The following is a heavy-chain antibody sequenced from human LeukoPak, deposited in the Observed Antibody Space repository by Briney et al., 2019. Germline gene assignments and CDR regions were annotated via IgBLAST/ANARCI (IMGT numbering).Heavy chain of an antibody. Sequence: GASVKVSCKASGYTFTSYGISWVRQAPGQGLEWMGWISAYSGNTNYAQKPQGRVTMTTDTSTSTAYMELRSLRSDDTAVYYCAREDISTWFDPWGQGTLVTVSS. CDR3: AREDISTWFDP. CDR1: GYTFTSYG. D-gene: IGHD5-12*01. V-gene: IGHV1-18*01. J-gene: IGHJ5*02. CDR2: ISAYSGNT.